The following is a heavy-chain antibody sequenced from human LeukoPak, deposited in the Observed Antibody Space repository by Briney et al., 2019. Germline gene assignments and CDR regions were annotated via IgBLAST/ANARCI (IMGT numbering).Heavy chain of an antibody. CDR1: GGSVKSPDSY. Sequence: SETLSLTCIVSGGSVKSPDSYWSWIWQPPGKGLEWIGNVYYIGTASYNSSLKSRVTISVDTSKNQFSLEMTSVTAADTAVYYCARNTSSSPWFDPWGQGTLVTVSS. D-gene: IGHD6-6*01. J-gene: IGHJ5*02. CDR3: ARNTSSSPWFDP. CDR2: VYYIGTA. V-gene: IGHV4-61*08.